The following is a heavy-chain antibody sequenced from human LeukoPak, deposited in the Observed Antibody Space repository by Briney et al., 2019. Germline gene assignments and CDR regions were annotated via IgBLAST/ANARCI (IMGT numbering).Heavy chain of an antibody. V-gene: IGHV1-69*13. Sequence: ASVTVSCKASGGTFSSYAISWVRQAPGQGLEWMGGIIPIFATANYAQKFQGRVTITADESTSTAYMELSSLRSEDTAVYYCARGPITTRSHFDYWGQGTLVTVSS. D-gene: IGHD3-22*01. CDR3: ARGPITTRSHFDY. CDR1: GGTFSSYA. CDR2: IIPIFATA. J-gene: IGHJ4*02.